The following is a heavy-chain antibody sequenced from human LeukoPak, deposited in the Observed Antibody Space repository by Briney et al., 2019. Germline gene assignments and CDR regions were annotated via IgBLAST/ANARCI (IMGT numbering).Heavy chain of an antibody. J-gene: IGHJ4*02. V-gene: IGHV3-48*02. CDR3: ARGLPKDGYKTFDY. D-gene: IGHD5-24*01. CDR2: ISYSGDTT. CDR1: GFTFSRYW. Sequence: GGSLRLSCAASGFTFSRYWMSWARQAPGRGLEWISYISYSGDTTYYADSVKGRFTISRDDAKNSLYLQMNSLRDEDSAVYYCARGLPKDGYKTFDYWGQGTPVTVSS.